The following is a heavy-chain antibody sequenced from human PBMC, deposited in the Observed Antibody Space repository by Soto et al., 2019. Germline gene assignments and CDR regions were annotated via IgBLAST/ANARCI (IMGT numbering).Heavy chain of an antibody. CDR2: IFSNDET. D-gene: IGHD2-21*01. Sequence: QVTLKESGPVLVKPTETLTLTCTVSGFSLSNARMGVSWIRQPPGKALEWLAHIFSNDETAYSTSLKTRLTISKDTSKGQVVLTMGNMDPVDTATYYCARTVARMNLDYWGQGTLVTVSS. V-gene: IGHV2-26*01. J-gene: IGHJ4*02. CDR1: GFSLSNARMG. CDR3: ARTVARMNLDY.